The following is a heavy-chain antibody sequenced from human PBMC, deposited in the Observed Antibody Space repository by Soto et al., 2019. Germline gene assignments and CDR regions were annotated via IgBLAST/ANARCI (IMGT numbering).Heavy chain of an antibody. CDR1: GFTFSSYA. J-gene: IGHJ4*02. V-gene: IGHV3-23*01. CDR3: AKENGYSTSWFEFDY. CDR2: ISGSGGST. D-gene: IGHD6-13*01. Sequence: EVQLLESGGGLVQPGGSLRLSCAASGFTFSSYAMSWVRQAPGKGLEWVSAISGSGGSTYYADSVKGRFTISRDNSKNTLYLQMNTMRAEETAVYYCAKENGYSTSWFEFDYWGQGTLVTASS.